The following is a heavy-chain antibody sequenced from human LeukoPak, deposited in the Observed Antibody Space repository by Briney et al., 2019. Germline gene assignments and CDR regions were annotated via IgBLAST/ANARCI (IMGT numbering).Heavy chain of an antibody. CDR1: GFTFSTYA. CDR2: ISSSGGST. V-gene: IGHV3-23*01. D-gene: IGHD3-10*01. CDR3: TKDRLAMVGGVDY. Sequence: GGSLRLSCAASGFTFSTYAITWFRRAPGKGLEWVSLISSSGGSTYYADSVKGRFTISRDNSKNTVYLQMNSLRAEDTAVYYCTKDRLAMVGGVDYWGQGTLVTVSS. J-gene: IGHJ4*02.